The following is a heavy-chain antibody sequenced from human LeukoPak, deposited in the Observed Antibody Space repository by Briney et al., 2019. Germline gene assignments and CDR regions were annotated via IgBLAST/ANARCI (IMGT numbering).Heavy chain of an antibody. Sequence: PGGSLRLSCAASGFPFSSYAMSWVRQAPGKGLEWVSAISGSCCSTYYADSVKGRFTISRDNSKNTLYLQMNSLRAEDTAVYYCAKDRGYGVSYWYFDLWGRGTLVTVSS. CDR3: AKDRGYGVSYWYFDL. CDR2: ISGSCCST. J-gene: IGHJ2*01. D-gene: IGHD5-12*01. CDR1: GFPFSSYA. V-gene: IGHV3-23*01.